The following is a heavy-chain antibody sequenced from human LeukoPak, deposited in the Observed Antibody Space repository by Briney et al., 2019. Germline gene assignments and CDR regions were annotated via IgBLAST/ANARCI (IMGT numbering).Heavy chain of an antibody. Sequence: SETLCLTCTVSGGSISSGIYCWTWIRQPPGKGLEWIGTIYYTGSTYYNPSLKSRVTISVDTSKNQFSLRLSSVTAADAAVYYCARRDGGSWSAFDIWGQGTMVTVSS. CDR2: IYYTGST. D-gene: IGHD5-24*01. V-gene: IGHV4-39*01. J-gene: IGHJ3*02. CDR1: GGSISSGIYC. CDR3: ARRDGGSWSAFDI.